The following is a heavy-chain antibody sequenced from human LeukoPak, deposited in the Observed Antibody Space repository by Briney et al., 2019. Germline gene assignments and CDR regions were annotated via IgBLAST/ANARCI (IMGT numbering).Heavy chain of an antibody. CDR2: INSGGDYV. Sequence: PGGSLRLSCTASEFTFSTYSMNWVRQAPGRGLDWISTINSGGDYVYYADSVKGRFTISRDNAKNSLYLHMNSLRAEDTAVYYCASGGYYFDYWGQGTLVTVSS. V-gene: IGHV3-21*04. J-gene: IGHJ4*02. CDR1: EFTFSTYS. D-gene: IGHD3-10*01. CDR3: ASGGYYFDY.